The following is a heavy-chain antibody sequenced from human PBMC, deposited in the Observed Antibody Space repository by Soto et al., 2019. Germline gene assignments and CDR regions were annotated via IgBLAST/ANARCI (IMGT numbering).Heavy chain of an antibody. CDR3: ARGSKFVDFWSGYYTDY. Sequence: ASVKVSCKASGYTFTGYFMHWLRQAPGQGLEWMGWINPSSGGTNYAQKFQGWVTMTRDTSISTAYMELSRLRSDDTAVYYCARGSKFVDFWSGYYTDYWGQGTLVTVSS. J-gene: IGHJ4*02. CDR2: INPSSGGT. V-gene: IGHV1-2*04. CDR1: GYTFTGYF. D-gene: IGHD3-3*01.